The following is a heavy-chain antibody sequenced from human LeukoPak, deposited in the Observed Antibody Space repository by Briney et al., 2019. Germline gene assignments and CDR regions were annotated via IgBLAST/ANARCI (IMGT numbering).Heavy chain of an antibody. D-gene: IGHD4-17*01. Sequence: ASVKVSCKASGYTFTSYGISWVRQAPGQGLEWMGWISAYNGNTNYAQKLQGRVTMTTDTSTSTAYMELRSLRSDDTAVYYCAREVTVTSAEGSYNWFDPWGQGTLVTVSS. CDR1: GYTFTSYG. V-gene: IGHV1-18*01. J-gene: IGHJ5*02. CDR3: AREVTVTSAEGSYNWFDP. CDR2: ISAYNGNT.